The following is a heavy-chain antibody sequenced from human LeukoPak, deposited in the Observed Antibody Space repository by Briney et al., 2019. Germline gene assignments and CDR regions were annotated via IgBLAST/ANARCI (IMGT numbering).Heavy chain of an antibody. J-gene: IGHJ5*02. CDR3: ARGQPLWFGELRHWFDP. Sequence: SSETLPLTCAVYGGSFSGYYWSWIRQPPGKGLEWIGEINHSGSTNYNPSLKSRVTISVDTSKNQFSLKLSSVTAADTAVYYCARGQPLWFGELRHWFDPWGQGTLVTVSS. D-gene: IGHD3-10*01. CDR1: GGSFSGYY. V-gene: IGHV4-34*01. CDR2: INHSGST.